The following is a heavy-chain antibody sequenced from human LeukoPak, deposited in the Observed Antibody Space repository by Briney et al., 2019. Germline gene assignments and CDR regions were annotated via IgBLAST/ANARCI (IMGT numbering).Heavy chain of an antibody. Sequence: SETLSLTCAVSGYSISNGYYWVWIRQPAGRGLEWIGSLYHSDSAYYNTSLRSRVSMSVDTSKNQFSLKLSSVTAADTAVYYCASSSVGGNTTDFDYWGQGTLVTVSS. J-gene: IGHJ4*02. CDR3: ASSSVGGNTTDFDY. CDR1: GYSISNGYY. CDR2: LYHSDSA. V-gene: IGHV4-38-2*01. D-gene: IGHD3-16*01.